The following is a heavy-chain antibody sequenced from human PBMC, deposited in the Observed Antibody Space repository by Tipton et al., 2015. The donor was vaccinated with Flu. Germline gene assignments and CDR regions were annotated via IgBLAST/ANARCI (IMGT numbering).Heavy chain of an antibody. D-gene: IGHD1-20*01. CDR1: GYTFTNYD. CDR3: ARVPPINNCDEESDY. J-gene: IGHJ4*02. CDR2: MNPNTGNT. V-gene: IGHV1-8*01. Sequence: QVQLVQSGAEVRKPGASVKVSCKASGYTFTNYDINLVRQATGQGLEWMGWMNPNTGNTGYAQKFQGRVTMTRDTSISTAFMELSSLRSEDTAVYYCARVPPINNCDEESDYWCQGTLVTVSS.